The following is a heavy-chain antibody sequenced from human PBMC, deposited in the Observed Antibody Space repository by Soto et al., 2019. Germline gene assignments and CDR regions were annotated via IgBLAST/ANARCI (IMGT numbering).Heavy chain of an antibody. CDR3: ARALGASWHRRPGDAFDI. Sequence: ASVKVSCKASGGTFSSYAISWVRQAPGQGLEWMGGIIPIFGTANYAQKFQGRVTITADESTSTAYMELSSLRSEDTAVYYCARALGASWHRRPGDAFDIWGQGTMVTVSS. CDR2: IIPIFGTA. CDR1: GGTFSSYA. D-gene: IGHD1-26*01. V-gene: IGHV1-69*13. J-gene: IGHJ3*02.